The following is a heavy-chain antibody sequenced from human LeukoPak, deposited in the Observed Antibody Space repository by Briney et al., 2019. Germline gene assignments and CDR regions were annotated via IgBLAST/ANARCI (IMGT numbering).Heavy chain of an antibody. V-gene: IGHV4-59*08. D-gene: IGHD2-15*01. CDR2: IYYSGST. CDR3: ARRYCSGGTCYGDY. CDR1: GGSISSYY. J-gene: IGHJ4*02. Sequence: RASETLSLTCTVSGGSISSYYWSWIRQPPGKGLEWIGYIYYSGSTNYNPSLKSRVTISVDTSKNQFSLKLSSVTAADTAVYYCARRYCSGGTCYGDYWGQGTLVTVSP.